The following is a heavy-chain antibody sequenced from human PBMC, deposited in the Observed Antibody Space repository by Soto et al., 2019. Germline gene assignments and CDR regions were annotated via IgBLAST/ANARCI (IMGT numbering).Heavy chain of an antibody. D-gene: IGHD2-15*01. CDR2: IIPIFGTA. CDR1: GGTFSSYA. V-gene: IGHV1-69*12. J-gene: IGHJ1*01. CDR3: ARDDNLLPKGYFQH. Sequence: QVQLVQSGAEVKKPGSSVKVSCKASGGTFSSYAISWVRQAPGQGLEWMGGIIPIFGTANYAQKFQGRVTITADESTSTAYMELSSLRSEDTAVYYCARDDNLLPKGYFQHLGQGTLVTVSS.